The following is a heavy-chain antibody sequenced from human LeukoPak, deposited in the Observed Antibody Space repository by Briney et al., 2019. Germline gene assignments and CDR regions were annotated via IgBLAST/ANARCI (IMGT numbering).Heavy chain of an antibody. CDR1: GGSISSGGYY. J-gene: IGHJ4*02. CDR2: IYHSGST. V-gene: IGHV4-30-2*01. CDR3: AGDQTYSGSGIYTYFDY. D-gene: IGHD3-10*01. Sequence: PSQTLSLTCTVSGGSISSGGYYWSWIRQPPGKGLEWIGYIYHSGSTYYNPSLKSRVTISVDRSKNQFSLKLSSVTAADTAVYYCAGDQTYSGSGIYTYFDYWGQGILVTVSS.